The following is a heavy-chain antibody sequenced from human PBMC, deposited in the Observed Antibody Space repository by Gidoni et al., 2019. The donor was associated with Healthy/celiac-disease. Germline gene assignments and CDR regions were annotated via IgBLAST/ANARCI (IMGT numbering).Heavy chain of an antibody. D-gene: IGHD6-19*01. CDR2: INTNSGGT. CDR3: ARVGSGWSEGWFDP. CDR1: GSTLTGYY. J-gene: IGHJ5*02. V-gene: IGHV1-2*02. Sequence: QVQLVQSGAAVKKPGASVKVSCKASGSTLTGYYMHGVRQSPGQGLEWMGCINTNSGGTNYAEKFQGRVTMTRETSISTAYMGLSRLRSGDTAVYYCARVGSGWSEGWFDPWGQGTLVTVSS.